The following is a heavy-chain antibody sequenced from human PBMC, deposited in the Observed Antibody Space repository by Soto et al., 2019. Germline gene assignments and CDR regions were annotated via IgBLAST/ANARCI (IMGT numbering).Heavy chain of an antibody. Sequence: LSLTCAVSGGSISSSNWWSWVRQPPGKGLEWIGEIYHSGSTNYNPSLKSRVTISVDKSKNQFSLKLSSVTAADTAVYYCARDAVTTVGSTHYYYYGMDVWGQGTTVTVSS. CDR3: ARDAVTTVGSTHYYYYGMDV. J-gene: IGHJ6*02. D-gene: IGHD4-17*01. V-gene: IGHV4-4*02. CDR2: IYHSGST. CDR1: GGSISSSNW.